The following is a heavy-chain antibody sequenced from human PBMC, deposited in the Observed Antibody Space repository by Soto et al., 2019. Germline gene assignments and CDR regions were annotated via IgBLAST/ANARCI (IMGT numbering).Heavy chain of an antibody. CDR2: ISNSGGGT. D-gene: IGHD1-7*01. V-gene: IGHV3-23*01. J-gene: IGHJ4*02. CDR3: AKDSGTRGVADYFDY. Sequence: GSLRLSCAASGINFNNYAMSWVRQAPGKGLEWVSGISNSGGGTYYADSVKGRFTISRDNSKNTLYLQMNSLRAEDTAVYYCAKDSGTRGVADYFDYWGQGTLVTVSS. CDR1: GINFNNYA.